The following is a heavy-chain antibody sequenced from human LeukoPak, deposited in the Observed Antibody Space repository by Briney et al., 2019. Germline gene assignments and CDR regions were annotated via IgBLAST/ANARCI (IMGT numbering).Heavy chain of an antibody. V-gene: IGHV3-23*01. D-gene: IGHD1-26*01. CDR2: ISGSGGST. Sequence: GGSLRLSCAASGFTFSSYAMSWVRQAPGKGLEWVSAISGSGGSTYYADSVKGRFTISRDNSKNTLYLQMNSLRAEDTAVYYCAKPPYRSGSYLGAEYFQHWGQGTLVIVSS. J-gene: IGHJ1*01. CDR3: AKPPYRSGSYLGAEYFQH. CDR1: GFTFSSYA.